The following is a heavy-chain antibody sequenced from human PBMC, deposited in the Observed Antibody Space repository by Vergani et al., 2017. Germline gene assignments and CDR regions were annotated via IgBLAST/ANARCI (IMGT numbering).Heavy chain of an antibody. CDR2: ISGQNFRT. V-gene: IGHV3-23*01. Sequence: EVQLLESGGGSAQPGESLRLSCVASGFTFTAHGLNWVRQAPGKGLEWVSGISGQNFRTHYADSVKGRFTISRDNAKNSLYLQMNSLRAEDTALYYCAKVGGRLRSVVYYFDYWGQGTLVTVSS. D-gene: IGHD3-3*01. CDR1: GFTFTAHG. CDR3: AKVGGRLRSVVYYFDY. J-gene: IGHJ4*02.